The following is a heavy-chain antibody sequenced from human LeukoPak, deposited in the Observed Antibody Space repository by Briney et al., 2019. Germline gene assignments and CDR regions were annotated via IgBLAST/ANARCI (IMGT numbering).Heavy chain of an antibody. CDR1: GYTFTSYG. V-gene: IGHV1-18*01. CDR2: ISAYNGNT. D-gene: IGHD3-9*01. Sequence: RASVKVSCKASGYTFTSYGISWVRQAPGQGLEWMGWISAYNGNTNYAQKLQGRVTMTTDTSTSTAYMELRSLRSDDTAVYYCARDYILTGYYYFDYWGQGTLVTVSS. J-gene: IGHJ4*02. CDR3: ARDYILTGYYYFDY.